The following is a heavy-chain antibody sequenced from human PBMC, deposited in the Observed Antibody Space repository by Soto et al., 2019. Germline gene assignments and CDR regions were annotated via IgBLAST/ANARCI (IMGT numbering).Heavy chain of an antibody. Sequence: PGGSLRLSCAASGFTFSSYSMNWVRQAPGKGLEWVSSISSSSSYIYYADSVKGRFTISRDNAKNSLYLQMNSLRAEDTAVYYCASHYDILTGYPFDYCGQGTLVTVSS. CDR3: ASHYDILTGYPFDY. V-gene: IGHV3-21*01. CDR1: GFTFSSYS. J-gene: IGHJ4*02. D-gene: IGHD3-9*01. CDR2: ISSSSSYI.